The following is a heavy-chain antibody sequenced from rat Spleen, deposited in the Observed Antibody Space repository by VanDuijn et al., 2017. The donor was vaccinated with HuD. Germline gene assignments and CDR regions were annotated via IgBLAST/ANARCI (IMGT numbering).Heavy chain of an antibody. V-gene: IGHV5-31*01. CDR2: IADPRSST. J-gene: IGHJ3*01. D-gene: IGHD4-3*01. Sequence: EVQLVESGGGLVQPGRSLKLSCVASGFTFKNNWMTWIRQGPGKGLEWIATIADPRSSTYYPDSVKGQFTLSRDIAKNIIYLQLPSLRPQDKAHYYCTRPEFGTGWCDNWGQGTLLTVSS. CDR1: GFTFKNNW. CDR3: TRPEFGTGWCDN.